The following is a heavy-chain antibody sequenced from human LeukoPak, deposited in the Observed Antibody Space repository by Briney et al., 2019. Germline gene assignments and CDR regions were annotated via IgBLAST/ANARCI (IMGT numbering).Heavy chain of an antibody. CDR3: ARDGPQDGLEQWLVRRPHDAFDI. J-gene: IGHJ3*02. CDR1: GGSIINYY. V-gene: IGHV4-59*01. D-gene: IGHD6-19*01. CDR2: VYYSGYT. Sequence: SETLSLTCTVSGGSIINYYWSWIRQPPGKGLEWIGYVYYSGYTNYNPSLKSRVTISVDTSKNQFSLNLTSVTAADTAVYYCARDGPQDGLEQWLVRRPHDAFDIWGQGTMVTVSS.